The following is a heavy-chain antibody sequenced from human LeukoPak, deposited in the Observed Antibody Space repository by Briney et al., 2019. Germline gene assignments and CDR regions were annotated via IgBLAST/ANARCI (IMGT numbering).Heavy chain of an antibody. CDR3: AREQNYDSSGYYYDFGD. Sequence: GAXXXVSCKASGYTFTGYYMHWVRQAPGQGLEWMGWINPNSGGTNYAQKFQGRVTMTRDTSISTAYMELSRLRSDDTAVYYCAREQNYDSSGYYYDFGDWGQGTLVTVSS. J-gene: IGHJ4*02. V-gene: IGHV1-2*02. CDR2: INPNSGGT. D-gene: IGHD3-22*01. CDR1: GYTFTGYY.